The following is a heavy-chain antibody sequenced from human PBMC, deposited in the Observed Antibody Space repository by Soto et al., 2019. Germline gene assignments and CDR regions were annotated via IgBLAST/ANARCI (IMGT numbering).Heavy chain of an antibody. CDR1: GYTFTSYG. CDR3: ARVPGYCSSTSCYHWFDP. J-gene: IGHJ5*02. D-gene: IGHD2-2*01. Sequence: ASVKVSCKASGYTFTSYGISWVRQAPGQGLEWMGWISAYNGNTNYAQKLQGRVTMTTDTSTSTAYMELRSLRSDDTAVYYCARVPGYCSSTSCYHWFDPWGQGTLVTVSS. CDR2: ISAYNGNT. V-gene: IGHV1-18*01.